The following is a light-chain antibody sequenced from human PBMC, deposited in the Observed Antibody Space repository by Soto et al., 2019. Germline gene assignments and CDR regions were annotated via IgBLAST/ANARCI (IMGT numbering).Light chain of an antibody. CDR2: AAS. Sequence: DIQMTQSPSSVSASVGDRVTITCRASQDISSWLAWYQQKPGTAPQLLIYAASSLHSGVPSRFSGSESGTDFTLTIRSLEPEDFATYYCQQANSFPITFGGGTKVEIK. V-gene: IGKV1-12*01. CDR1: QDISSW. CDR3: QQANSFPIT. J-gene: IGKJ4*01.